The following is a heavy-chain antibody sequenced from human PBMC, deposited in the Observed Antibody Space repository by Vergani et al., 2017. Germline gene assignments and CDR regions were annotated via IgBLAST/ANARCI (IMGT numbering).Heavy chain of an antibody. CDR2: INPSGGST. Sequence: QVQLVQSGAEVKKPGASVKVSCKASGYTFTSYYMHWVRQAPGQGLEWMRIINPSGGSTSYAQKFQGRVTMTRDTSTSTVYMELSSLRSEDTAVYYCSRTEMYYYGMDVWGQGTTVTVSS. D-gene: IGHD5-24*01. CDR1: GYTFTSYY. CDR3: SRTEMYYYGMDV. J-gene: IGHJ6*02. V-gene: IGHV1-46*01.